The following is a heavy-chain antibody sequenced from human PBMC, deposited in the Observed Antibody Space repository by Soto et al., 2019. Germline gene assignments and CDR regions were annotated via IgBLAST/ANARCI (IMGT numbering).Heavy chain of an antibody. V-gene: IGHV1-69*01. CDR3: ARGGYYDSSGYYLGNDYYYYYGMDV. CDR1: GGTFSSYA. J-gene: IGHJ6*02. Sequence: QVQLVQSGAEVKKPGSSVKVSCKASGGTFSSYAISWVRQAPGQGLEWMGGIIPIFGTANYAQKFKGRVTITADESTSTGYMELSSLRSEDTAVYYCARGGYYDSSGYYLGNDYYYYYGMDVWGQGTTVTVSS. D-gene: IGHD3-22*01. CDR2: IIPIFGTA.